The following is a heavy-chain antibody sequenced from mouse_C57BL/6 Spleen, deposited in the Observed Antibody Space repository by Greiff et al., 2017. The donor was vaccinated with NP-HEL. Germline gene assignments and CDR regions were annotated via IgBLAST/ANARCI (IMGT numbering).Heavy chain of an antibody. CDR2: IHPNSGST. CDR3: AMTGSSYRYWYYYV. D-gene: IGHD1-1*01. V-gene: IGHV1-64*01. Sequence: QVQLQQPGAELVKPGASVKLSCKASGYTFTSYWMNWVKQRPGQGLEWIGMIHPNSGSTNYNEKFKSKATLTVDQSASTAYMQLSSLTSEDSAVYYCAMTGSSYRYWYYYVWGTGTTVTVSS. J-gene: IGHJ1*03. CDR1: GYTFTSYW.